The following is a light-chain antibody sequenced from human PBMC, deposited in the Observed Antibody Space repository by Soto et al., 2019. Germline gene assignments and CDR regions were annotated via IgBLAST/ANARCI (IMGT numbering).Light chain of an antibody. CDR2: EGD. V-gene: IGLV2-23*01. CDR1: SSDVGNYNL. CDR3: CSYAGSNTYV. J-gene: IGLJ1*01. Sequence: QSALTQPASVSGSPGQSITIFCTGTSSDVGNYNLVSWYQHHPGEAPQLIVFEGDKRPSGVSNRFSASKSGNTASLTISGLQAKDEADYYCCSYAGSNTYVFGTGTKLTVL.